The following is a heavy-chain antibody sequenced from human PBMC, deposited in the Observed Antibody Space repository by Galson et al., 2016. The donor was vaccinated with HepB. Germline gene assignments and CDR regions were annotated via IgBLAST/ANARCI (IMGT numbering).Heavy chain of an antibody. V-gene: IGHV4-59*01. CDR2: SYNRGNT. D-gene: IGHD5-12*01. CDR1: GGSPYTSY. J-gene: IGHJ3*01. CDR3: AKVGRYSFDV. Sequence: ETLSLTCSVSGGSPYTSYWSWVRQPPGKGLAWVGYSYNRGNTVYNPSLDSRVTVSVDTSKNQFSLRLTSVTAADTAVYYCAKVGRYSFDVWGPGTMVTVSS.